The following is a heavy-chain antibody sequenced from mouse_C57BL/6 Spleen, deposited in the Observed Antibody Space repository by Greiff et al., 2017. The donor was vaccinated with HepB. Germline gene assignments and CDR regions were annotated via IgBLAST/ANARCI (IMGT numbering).Heavy chain of an antibody. V-gene: IGHV5-17*01. CDR3: AAMVTTSRAMDY. Sequence: EVQLVESGGGLVKPGGSLKLSCAASGFTFSDYGMHWVRQAPEKGLEWVAYISSGSSTIYYADTVKGRFTISRDNAKNTLFLQMTSLRSEDTAMYYCAAMVTTSRAMDYWVKEPQSPSPQ. D-gene: IGHD2-2*01. CDR2: ISSGSSTI. J-gene: IGHJ4*01. CDR1: GFTFSDYG.